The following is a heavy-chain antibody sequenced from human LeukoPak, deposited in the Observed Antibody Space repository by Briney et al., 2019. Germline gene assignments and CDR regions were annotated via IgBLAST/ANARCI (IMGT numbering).Heavy chain of an antibody. J-gene: IGHJ4*02. D-gene: IGHD6-19*01. Sequence: GGSLRLSCAASGFTFNNYWMHWVRRAPGKGLVWVSRISTEGSSTDYADFVEGRFTISRDNAKNTLYLQMNSLRAEDTAVYYCARRTVTGSLDYWGPGSLVTVSS. CDR2: ISTEGSST. CDR3: ARRTVTGSLDY. CDR1: GFTFNNYW. V-gene: IGHV3-74*01.